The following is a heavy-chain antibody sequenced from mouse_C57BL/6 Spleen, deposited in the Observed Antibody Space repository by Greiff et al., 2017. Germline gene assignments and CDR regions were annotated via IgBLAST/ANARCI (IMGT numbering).Heavy chain of an antibody. V-gene: IGHV1-18*01. CDR1: GYTFTDYN. D-gene: IGHD1-1*01. J-gene: IGHJ4*01. CDR2: INPNNGGH. CDR3: ASSYYCSDAIDD. Sequence: VQLQQSGPELVKPGASVTIPCKASGYTFTDYNMDWVKQSHGKSLEWIGDINPNNGGHIYNQKFKGKATLTVDKSSSTAYMELLSLTSEDTAVYYCASSYYCSDAIDDWGKGTTVTVSS.